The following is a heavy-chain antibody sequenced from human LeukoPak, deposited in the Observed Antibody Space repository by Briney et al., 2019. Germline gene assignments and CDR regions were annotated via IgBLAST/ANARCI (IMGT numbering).Heavy chain of an antibody. CDR1: GASTSSGAYS. D-gene: IGHD6-19*01. CDR2: FYYGGST. CDR3: AALAVAGTSEGY. J-gene: IGHJ4*01. Sequence: SETLSLTCTVSGASTSSGAYSWGWVRQPPGKGLEWIGSFYYGGSTTYNASLKTRVNISVDTPKNQLSLRLNSVTAADTSVYYCAALAVAGTSEGYWGQGSLIIVSS. V-gene: IGHV4-39*01.